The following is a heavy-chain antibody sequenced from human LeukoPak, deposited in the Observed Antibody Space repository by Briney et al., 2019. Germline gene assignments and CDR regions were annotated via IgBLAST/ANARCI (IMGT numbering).Heavy chain of an antibody. D-gene: IGHD1-26*01. CDR2: ITSDADTT. J-gene: IGHJ4*02. Sequence: GGSLRLSCAASGFTFSSFPMSWLRQAPGKGLKWVSAITSDADTTYYAESVKGRFTISRDNSKNTLYLQMNTLRAEDRAVYYCAKENPVGGTNYFDYWGQGTLVTVSS. CDR1: GFTFSSFP. V-gene: IGHV3-23*01. CDR3: AKENPVGGTNYFDY.